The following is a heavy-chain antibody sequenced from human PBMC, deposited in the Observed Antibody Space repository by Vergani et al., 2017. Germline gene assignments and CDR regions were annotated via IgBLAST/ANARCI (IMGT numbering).Heavy chain of an antibody. CDR1: GGSFSGYY. J-gene: IGHJ4*02. V-gene: IGHV4-34*01. Sequence: QVQLQQWGAGLLKPSETLSLTCAVYGGSFSGYYWSWIRQPPGKGLEWIGEINHSGSTNYNPSLKSRVTISVDTSKNQFSLKLSSVTAADTAVYYCARSYYDSSGYYFNYWGQGTLVTVSS. D-gene: IGHD3-22*01. CDR3: ARSYYDSSGYYFNY. CDR2: INHSGST.